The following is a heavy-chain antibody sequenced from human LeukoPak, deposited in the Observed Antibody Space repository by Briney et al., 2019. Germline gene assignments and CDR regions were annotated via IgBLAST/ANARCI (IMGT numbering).Heavy chain of an antibody. CDR3: ARQPAAYDILTGYSVRWFDP. D-gene: IGHD3-9*01. CDR1: GGSISSYY. V-gene: IGHV4-59*01. J-gene: IGHJ5*02. Sequence: SETLSLTCTVSGGSISSYYWSWIRQPPGKGLEWIGYIYYSGSTNYNPSLKSRVAISVDTSKNQFSLKLSSVTAADTAVYYCARQPAAYDILTGYSVRWFDPWGQGTLVTVSS. CDR2: IYYSGST.